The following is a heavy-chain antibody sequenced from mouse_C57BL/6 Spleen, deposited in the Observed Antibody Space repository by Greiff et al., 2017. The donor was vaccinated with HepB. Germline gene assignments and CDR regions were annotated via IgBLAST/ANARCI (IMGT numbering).Heavy chain of an antibody. D-gene: IGHD1-1*01. CDR1: GFTFSDYG. J-gene: IGHJ4*01. Sequence: EVQLVESGGGLVKPGASLKLSCAASGFTFSDYGMHWVRQAPGKGLEWVAYISSGSSTIYYADTVKGRFTISRDTAKNTLFLQMTSLRSEDTAMYYCARAYYSSRGAMDYWGQGTSVTVSS. CDR2: ISSGSSTI. V-gene: IGHV5-17*01. CDR3: ARAYYSSRGAMDY.